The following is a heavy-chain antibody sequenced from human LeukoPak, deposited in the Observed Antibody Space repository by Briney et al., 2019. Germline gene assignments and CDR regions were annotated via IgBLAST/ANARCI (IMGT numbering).Heavy chain of an antibody. V-gene: IGHV3-33*01. CDR1: GFTFSRFG. Sequence: GGSLRLSCAASGFTFSRFGMHWVRQAPGKGLEWVAVIWYDGSNKYYADSVKGRFTTSRDNSKNTLYLEMNSLRAEDTAVYYCARDYYYDSSGYWDYYFDYWGQGTLVSVSS. CDR3: ARDYYYDSSGYWDYYFDY. CDR2: IWYDGSNK. J-gene: IGHJ4*02. D-gene: IGHD3-22*01.